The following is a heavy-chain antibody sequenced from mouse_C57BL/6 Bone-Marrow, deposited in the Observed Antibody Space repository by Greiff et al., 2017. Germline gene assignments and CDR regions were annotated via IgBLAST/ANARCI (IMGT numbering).Heavy chain of an antibody. V-gene: IGHV5-12*01. J-gene: IGHJ4*01. D-gene: IGHD1-1*01. CDR2: ISNGGGST. CDR1: GFTFSDYY. Sequence: EVKLVESGGGLVQPGGSLKHSCAASGFTFSDYYMYWVRQTPEKRLEWVAYISNGGGSTYYPDTVKGRFTISRDNAKNTLYLQMSRLKSEDTAMYYCARHGSSYSYYAMDYWGQGTSVTVSS. CDR3: ARHGSSYSYYAMDY.